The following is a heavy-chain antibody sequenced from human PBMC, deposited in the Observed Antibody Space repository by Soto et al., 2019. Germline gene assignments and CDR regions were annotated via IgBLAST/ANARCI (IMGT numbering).Heavy chain of an antibody. CDR1: GFTFTNYA. J-gene: IGHJ4*02. CDR3: AKDQYSGSPGKPDY. V-gene: IGHV3-23*01. CDR2: ISGSGSST. D-gene: IGHD1-26*01. Sequence: EVPLLESGGGLVQPGGSLRLSCAASGFTFTNYAMSWVRQAPGKGLEWVSAISGSGSSTYYADSVKGRFTISRDNSKNTLYLQMNSLRAEDTAVYYCAKDQYSGSPGKPDYWGQGTLVTVSS.